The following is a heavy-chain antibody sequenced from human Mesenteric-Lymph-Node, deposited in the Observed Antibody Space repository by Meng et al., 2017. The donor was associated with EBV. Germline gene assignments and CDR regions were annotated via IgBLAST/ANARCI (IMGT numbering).Heavy chain of an antibody. J-gene: IGHJ4*02. D-gene: IGHD3-10*01. V-gene: IGHV4-34*01. CDR2: VNRCWRA. Sequence: QRYRLEAGLLNPSKSLLLPVGFYFSPLIVFTWSWVSQTPGMVLEWIGGVNRCWRATYNLSLQSRITRSVDTSKNHFSLRLSSVTAAYTAVYYCVSRPRYLSGSYSGRSLDSWGPGILVTVSS. CDR3: VSRPRYLSGSYSGRSLDS. CDR1: FSPLIVFT.